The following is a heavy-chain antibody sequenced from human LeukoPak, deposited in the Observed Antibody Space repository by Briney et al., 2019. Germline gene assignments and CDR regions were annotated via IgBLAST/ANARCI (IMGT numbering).Heavy chain of an antibody. Sequence: ASVKVSCKASGYTFTSYAISWVRQAPGQGLEWMGGIIPIFGTANYAQKLQGRVTITADESTSTAYMELSSLRSEDTAVYYCARDTVGATTLDYWGQGTLVTVSS. CDR2: IIPIFGTA. D-gene: IGHD1-26*01. V-gene: IGHV1-69*13. CDR1: GYTFTSYA. CDR3: ARDTVGATTLDY. J-gene: IGHJ4*02.